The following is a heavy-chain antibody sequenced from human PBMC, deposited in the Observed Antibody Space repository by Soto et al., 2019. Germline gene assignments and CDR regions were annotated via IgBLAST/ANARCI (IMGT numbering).Heavy chain of an antibody. Sequence: GGSLRLSCAASGFTFSGSAMHWVRQASGKGLEWVGRIRSKANSYATAYAASVKGRFTISRDDSKNTAYLQMNSLKTEDTAVYYCTRLSYSYYYGSGSYYNLSGPYWGQGTLVTVSS. CDR2: IRSKANSYAT. V-gene: IGHV3-73*01. CDR3: TRLSYSYYYGSGSYYNLSGPY. J-gene: IGHJ4*02. CDR1: GFTFSGSA. D-gene: IGHD3-10*01.